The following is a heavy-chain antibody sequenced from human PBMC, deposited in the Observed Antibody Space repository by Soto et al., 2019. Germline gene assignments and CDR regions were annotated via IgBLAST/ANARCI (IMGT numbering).Heavy chain of an antibody. V-gene: IGHV1-69*13. Sequence: APVKVSCNASGGTFSSYAISWVRQAPGQGLEWMGGIIPIFGTANYGQKFQGRVTITADESTSTAYMELSSLRSEDTAVYYCASGSEYPIPNGWRQRNTVTV. CDR3: ASGSEYPIPNG. J-gene: IGHJ6*02. CDR1: GGTFSSYA. D-gene: IGHD2-8*01. CDR2: IIPIFGTA.